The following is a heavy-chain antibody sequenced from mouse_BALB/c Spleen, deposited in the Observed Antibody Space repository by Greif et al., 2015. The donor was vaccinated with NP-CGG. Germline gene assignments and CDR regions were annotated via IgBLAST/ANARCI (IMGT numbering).Heavy chain of an antibody. Sequence: EVKLVESGGDLVKPGGSLKLSCAASGFTFSSYGMSWVRQTPDKRLEWVATISSGGSYTYYPDSVKGRFTISRDNAKNALSLQMSSLKSDDSAMYYCARHGRSMRVTTGYFDVWGAGTTVTVSS. V-gene: IGHV5-6*01. CDR2: ISSGGSYT. J-gene: IGHJ1*01. CDR1: GFTFSSYG. CDR3: ARHGRSMRVTTGYFDV. D-gene: IGHD2-3*01.